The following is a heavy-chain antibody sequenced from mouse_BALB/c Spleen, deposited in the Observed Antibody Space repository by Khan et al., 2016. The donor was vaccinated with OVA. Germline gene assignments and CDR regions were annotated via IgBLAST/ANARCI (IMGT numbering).Heavy chain of an antibody. J-gene: IGHJ1*01. Sequence: EVQLQPSGAELVKPGASVKLSCTVSGFNIRDTYIHWVKQRPEQGLDWLGMIDPTNVYGKNDPKFQGNATITANTSSNTADLQLSSRTSEDSAVYYCALDYDHGGGDWYFDVWGAGTTVTVSS. D-gene: IGHD2-4*01. CDR3: ALDYDHGGGDWYFDV. CDR1: GFNIRDTY. CDR2: IDPTNVYG. V-gene: IGHV14-3*02.